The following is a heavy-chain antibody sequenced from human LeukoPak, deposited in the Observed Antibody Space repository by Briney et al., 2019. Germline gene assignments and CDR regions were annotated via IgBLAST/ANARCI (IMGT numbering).Heavy chain of an antibody. CDR2: ISSSGSTI. J-gene: IGHJ3*02. CDR1: GFTFSDYY. Sequence: PGGSLRLSCAASGFTFSDYYMSWIRQAPGKGLEWVSYISSSGSTIYYADSVKGRFTISRDNAKNSLYLQMNSLRAEDTAVYYCARDRAYSSSGDAFDIWGHGTMVTVSS. D-gene: IGHD6-13*01. V-gene: IGHV3-11*01. CDR3: ARDRAYSSSGDAFDI.